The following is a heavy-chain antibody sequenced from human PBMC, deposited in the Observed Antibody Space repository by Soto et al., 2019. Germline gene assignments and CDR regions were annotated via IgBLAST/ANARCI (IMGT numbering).Heavy chain of an antibody. Sequence: PSQTLSLTCAISGYSVSTNSAAWSWIRQSPSRGLEWLGRTYYRSKWYYDYALSVKSRITITPDTSKNQFSLHLNSLTPEDTAVYSCAREKTNGMDVWGQGTAVTVSS. CDR1: GYSVSTNSAA. J-gene: IGHJ6*02. CDR3: AREKTNGMDV. CDR2: TYYRSKWYY. V-gene: IGHV6-1*01.